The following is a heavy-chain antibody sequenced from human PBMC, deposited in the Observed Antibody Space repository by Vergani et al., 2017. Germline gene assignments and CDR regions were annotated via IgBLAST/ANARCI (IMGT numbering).Heavy chain of an antibody. CDR3: ARDIRCCSVGSCHAHFDY. Sequence: EVKLVESGGGLMPPGGSLRLSCAASGFTVSSNYMGWVRQAQGKGLEWVSVIYSGGSTYYADSVKGRYTISRDNSKNTLYLQMNSLRAEDTAVYYCARDIRCCSVGSCHAHFDYWGQGTLVTVSS. CDR1: GFTVSSNY. D-gene: IGHD2-15*01. J-gene: IGHJ4*02. CDR2: IYSGGST. V-gene: IGHV3-53*01.